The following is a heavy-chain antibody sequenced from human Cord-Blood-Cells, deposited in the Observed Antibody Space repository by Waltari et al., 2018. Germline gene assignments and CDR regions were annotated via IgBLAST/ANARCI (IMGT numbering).Heavy chain of an antibody. CDR2: INPNSGGT. D-gene: IGHD2-21*02. Sequence: QVQLVQSGAEVKKPGASVKVSCKASGYTFTGYYMHWVRQAPGQGLEWMGWINPNSGGTNYAQKFQGRVTMTRDTCISAAYMELSRLRSDDAAVYYCARDPDTYCGGDCHNWFDPWGQGTLVTVSS. CDR3: ARDPDTYCGGDCHNWFDP. V-gene: IGHV1-2*02. J-gene: IGHJ5*02. CDR1: GYTFTGYY.